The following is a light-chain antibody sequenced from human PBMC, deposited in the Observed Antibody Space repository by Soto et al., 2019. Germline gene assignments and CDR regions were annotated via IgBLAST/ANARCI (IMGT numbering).Light chain of an antibody. Sequence: DIQMTQSPSSLSASVGDRVTITCRASQGISNFLVWYQQKPGKVPMLLIYAASTLKSGVPSRFSGSGSGTDFTLTISSLQPEDVATYYCQKYNSAPLTFGQGTKVEIK. CDR2: AAS. V-gene: IGKV1-27*01. CDR1: QGISNF. CDR3: QKYNSAPLT. J-gene: IGKJ1*01.